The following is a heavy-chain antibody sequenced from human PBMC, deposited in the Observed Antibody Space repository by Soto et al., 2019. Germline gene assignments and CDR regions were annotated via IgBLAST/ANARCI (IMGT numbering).Heavy chain of an antibody. Sequence: QVPLVESGGGVVQPGRSLRLSCAASGFTFSSYGMHWVRQAPGKGLEWVAVIWYDGSNKYYADSVKGRFTISRDNSKNTLHLQMNSLRAEDTAVYYCARDRMDYYGSGSLKFDPWGQGTLVTVSS. J-gene: IGHJ5*02. V-gene: IGHV3-33*01. D-gene: IGHD3-10*01. CDR1: GFTFSSYG. CDR3: ARDRMDYYGSGSLKFDP. CDR2: IWYDGSNK.